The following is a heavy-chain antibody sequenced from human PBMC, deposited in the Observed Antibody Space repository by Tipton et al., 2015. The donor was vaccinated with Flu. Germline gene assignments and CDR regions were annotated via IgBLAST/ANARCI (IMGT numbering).Heavy chain of an antibody. CDR2: IWYDGSNK. CDR1: GFTFSSYG. J-gene: IGHJ3*02. D-gene: IGHD2-15*01. Sequence: SGFTFSSYGMHWVRQAPGKGLEWGAVIWYDGSNKYYADSVKGRFTISRDNSKNTLYLQMNSLRAEDMAVYYCAREVYCGGGSCYRAFDIWGQGTMVTVSS. V-gene: IGHV3-33*01. CDR3: AREVYCGGGSCYRAFDI.